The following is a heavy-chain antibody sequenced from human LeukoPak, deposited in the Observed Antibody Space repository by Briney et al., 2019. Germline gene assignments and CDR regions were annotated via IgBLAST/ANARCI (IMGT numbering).Heavy chain of an antibody. CDR3: ARDWLVVVAATRRGRRSVNWFDP. CDR2: VSSSSSYI. V-gene: IGHV3-21*01. D-gene: IGHD2-15*01. Sequence: NPGGSLRLSCAASGFTFSSYSMNWVRQAPGKGLEWVSSVSSSSSYIYYADSVKGRFTISRDNAKNSLYLQMNSLRAEDTAVYYCARDWLVVVAATRRGRRSVNWFDPWGQGTLVTVSS. J-gene: IGHJ5*02. CDR1: GFTFSSYS.